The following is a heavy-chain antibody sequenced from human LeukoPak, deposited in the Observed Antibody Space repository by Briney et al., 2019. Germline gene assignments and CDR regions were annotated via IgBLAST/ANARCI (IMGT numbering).Heavy chain of an antibody. CDR1: GYSINSGYY. V-gene: IGHV4-38-2*02. D-gene: IGHD1-20*01. CDR2: VFHSGTT. CDR3: VRDQTYNWNPGWFDL. J-gene: IGHJ5*02. Sequence: SETLSLTCSVSGYSINSGYYWGWIRQSPGKGLEWIGAVFHSGTTFYNPSLKSRLTLLLDTSRNRFSLNLHSVTAADTAVYYCVRDQTYNWNPGWFDLWGQGTLVTVSS.